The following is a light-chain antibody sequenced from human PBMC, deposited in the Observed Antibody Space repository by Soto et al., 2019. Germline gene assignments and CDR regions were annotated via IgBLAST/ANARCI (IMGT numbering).Light chain of an antibody. CDR3: QQRSNFLT. Sequence: EIVLTQSPATLSLSPGERATLSCRASQSVSSYLAWYQQKPGQAPRLLIYDASNRATGIPARFSGSGSGTDFTLTIRGLEPEDFAVYYCQQRSNFLTFGGGTKVEIK. J-gene: IGKJ4*01. CDR1: QSVSSY. V-gene: IGKV3-11*01. CDR2: DAS.